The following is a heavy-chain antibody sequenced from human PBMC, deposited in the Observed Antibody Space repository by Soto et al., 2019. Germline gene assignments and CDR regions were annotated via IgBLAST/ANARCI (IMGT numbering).Heavy chain of an antibody. CDR2: TYYRSKWNN. CDR1: GDSVSSNSAA. D-gene: IGHD3-16*02. J-gene: IGHJ6*03. CDR3: ARGVIPFYMDV. Sequence: SQTLSLTCAISGDSVSSNSAAWNWFRQSPSRGLEWLGRTYYRSKWNNDYAVSVKSRIIINPDTSKNQFSLQLNSVTPEDTAVYYCARGVIPFYMDVWGKGTTVTVSS. V-gene: IGHV6-1*01.